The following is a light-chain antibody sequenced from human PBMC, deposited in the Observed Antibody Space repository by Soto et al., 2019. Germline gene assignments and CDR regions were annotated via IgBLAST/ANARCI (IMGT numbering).Light chain of an antibody. CDR2: DVN. V-gene: IGLV2-14*01. CDR3: TSYTTSNTVV. Sequence: QSVLTQPASVSGSPGQSIAISCTGTSVDVGGYDYVSWYQQHPGKAPKLMIYDVNSRPSGVSNRFSGSKSGNTASLTISGLQAEDEADYYCTSYTTSNTVVFGGGTKLTVL. J-gene: IGLJ3*02. CDR1: SVDVGGYDY.